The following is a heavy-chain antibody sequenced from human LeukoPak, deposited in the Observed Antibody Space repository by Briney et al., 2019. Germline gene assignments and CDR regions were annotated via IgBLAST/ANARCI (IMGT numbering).Heavy chain of an antibody. CDR1: GGSISSYY. J-gene: IGHJ6*02. CDR3: ARVYEGGYDPAHYYYYGMDV. V-gene: IGHV4-59*01. D-gene: IGHD5-12*01. CDR2: IYYTGTT. Sequence: SETLSLTCTVSGGSISSYYWSWIRQPPGKGPEWIGYIYYTGTTNYNPSLNSRVTISVDTSKNQFSLKLSSVTAADTAVYYCARVYEGGYDPAHYYYYGMDVWGQGTTVTVSS.